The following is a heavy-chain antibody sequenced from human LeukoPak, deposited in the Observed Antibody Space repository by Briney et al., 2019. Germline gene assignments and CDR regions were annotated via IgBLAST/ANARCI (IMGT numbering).Heavy chain of an antibody. CDR3: AREVTPSRNWFDP. J-gene: IGHJ5*02. CDR2: IYYSGST. D-gene: IGHD2-21*02. CDR1: GGSVSSGSYY. V-gene: IGHV4-61*01. Sequence: PSETLSLTCTVSGGSVSSGSYYWSWIRQPPGTGLEWIGYIYYSGSTNYNPSLKSRVTISVDTSKNQFSLKLSSVTAADTAVYYCAREVTPSRNWFDPWGQGTLATVSS.